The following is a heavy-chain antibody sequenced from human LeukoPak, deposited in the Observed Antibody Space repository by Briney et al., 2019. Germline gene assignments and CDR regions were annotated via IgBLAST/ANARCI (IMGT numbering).Heavy chain of an antibody. D-gene: IGHD6-6*01. Sequence: SETLSLTCTVSGGSISSYYWSWIRQPPGKGLEWIGYIYYSGSTNYNPSLKSRVTISVDTSKNQFSLKLSSVTAADTAVYYCARAGGVYSSSLWGQGTLVTVSS. CDR3: ARAGGVYSSSL. V-gene: IGHV4-59*01. CDR1: GGSISSYY. J-gene: IGHJ4*02. CDR2: IYYSGST.